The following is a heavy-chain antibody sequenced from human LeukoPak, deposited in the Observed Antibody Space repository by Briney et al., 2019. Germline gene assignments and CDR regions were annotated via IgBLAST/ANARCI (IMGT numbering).Heavy chain of an antibody. J-gene: IGHJ4*02. D-gene: IGHD3-22*01. CDR3: AGERGSGYRDFDY. CDR1: GYTFTGYY. V-gene: IGHV1-2*06. CDR2: INPNSGGT. Sequence: GASVKVSCKASGYTFTGYYMHWVRQAPGQGLEWMGRINPNSGGTNYAQKFQGRVTMTRDTSISTAYMELSRLRSDDTAVYYCAGERGSGYRDFDYWGQGTLVTVSS.